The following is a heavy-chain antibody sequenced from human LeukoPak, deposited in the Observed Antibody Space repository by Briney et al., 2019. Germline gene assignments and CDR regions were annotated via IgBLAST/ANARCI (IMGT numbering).Heavy chain of an antibody. Sequence: ASVKVSCKASGYTFTSFDIHWVRQATGQGLEWMGWMNPNSGNTGYAQKFQGRLTMTRSTSRSTAYMEMSSLRSEDTAVYYCARAPFPPGDNYWGQGTLVTVSS. V-gene: IGHV1-8*01. J-gene: IGHJ4*02. CDR3: ARAPFPPGDNY. CDR2: MNPNSGNT. CDR1: GYTFTSFD. D-gene: IGHD2/OR15-2a*01.